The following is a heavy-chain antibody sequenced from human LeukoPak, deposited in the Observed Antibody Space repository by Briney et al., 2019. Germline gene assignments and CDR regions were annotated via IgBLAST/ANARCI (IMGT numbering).Heavy chain of an antibody. CDR1: GFMFSSHN. Sequence: GGSLRLSCVASGFMFSSHNMNWVRQAPGKGLEWISYLSSSGSTIYYEDSVQGRFTISRDNAKKSLYLQMDSLRAEDTAVYYCARANGWYLRNYFDYWGQGILVTVSS. J-gene: IGHJ4*02. CDR3: ARANGWYLRNYFDY. V-gene: IGHV3-48*01. CDR2: LSSSGSTI. D-gene: IGHD6-19*01.